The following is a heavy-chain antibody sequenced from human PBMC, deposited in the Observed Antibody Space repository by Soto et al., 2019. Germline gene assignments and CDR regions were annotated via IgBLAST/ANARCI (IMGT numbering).Heavy chain of an antibody. D-gene: IGHD2-21*01. Sequence: SGPTLVNPTETLTLTCTVSGFSLSNARMGVSWIRQPPGKALEWLAHIFSNDEKSYSTSLKSRLTISKDTSKSQVVLTMTNMDPVETATYYCARRGLRPHYGMDVWGQGTTVTVSS. V-gene: IGHV2-26*01. CDR2: IFSNDEK. J-gene: IGHJ6*02. CDR3: ARRGLRPHYGMDV. CDR1: GFSLSNARMG.